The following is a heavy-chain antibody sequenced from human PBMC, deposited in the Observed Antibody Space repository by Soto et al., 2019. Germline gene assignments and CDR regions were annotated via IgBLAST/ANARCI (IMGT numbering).Heavy chain of an antibody. D-gene: IGHD3-9*01. J-gene: IGHJ5*02. CDR1: GGSISSGGYY. V-gene: IGHV4-31*03. Sequence: SETLSLTCTVSGGSISSGGYYWSWIRQHPGKGLEWIGYIYYSGSTYYNPSLKSRVTISVDTSKNQFSLKLSSVTAADTAVYYCARAKRGGILTGYYRSNWFDPWGQGTLVTVSS. CDR3: ARAKRGGILTGYYRSNWFDP. CDR2: IYYSGST.